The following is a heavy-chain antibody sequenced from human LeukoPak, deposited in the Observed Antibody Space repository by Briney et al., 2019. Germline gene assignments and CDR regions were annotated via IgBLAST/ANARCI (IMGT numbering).Heavy chain of an antibody. V-gene: IGHV3-23*01. D-gene: IGHD4-11*01. CDR2: MSGSGGST. Sequence: PGGSLRLSCAASGFTFSSYAMSWVRQAPGKGLEWVSAMSGSGGSTYYADSVKGRFTISRDNSKNTLYLQMNSLRAEDTAVYYCAKGSEINYGAYMDVWGKGTTVTVS. CDR3: AKGSEINYGAYMDV. CDR1: GFTFSSYA. J-gene: IGHJ6*03.